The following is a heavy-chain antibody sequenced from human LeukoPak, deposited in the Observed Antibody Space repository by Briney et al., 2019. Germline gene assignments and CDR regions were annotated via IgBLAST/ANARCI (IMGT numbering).Heavy chain of an antibody. CDR3: ARPYNWGSRSFDY. D-gene: IGHD7-27*01. CDR1: GGSFSGYY. CDR2: INHSGST. J-gene: IGHJ4*02. Sequence: SETLSLTCAVYGGSFSGYYWCWIRQPPGKGLEWIGEINHSGSTNYKPSLKSRVTISVDTSKNQFSLKLSSVTAADTAVYYCARPYNWGSRSFDYWGQGTLVTVSS. V-gene: IGHV4-34*01.